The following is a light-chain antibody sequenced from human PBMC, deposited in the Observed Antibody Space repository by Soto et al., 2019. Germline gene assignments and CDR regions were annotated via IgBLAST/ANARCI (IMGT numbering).Light chain of an antibody. CDR1: SNDIGGYNY. J-gene: IGLJ1*01. CDR2: DVT. V-gene: IGLV2-14*01. Sequence: QSALTQPASVSGSPRPSITISCTGASNDIGGYNYVSWYQHHPGKDPKLIIYDVTNRPSGVSHRFSGSKSGNTASLTISGLQGDDEADYYCSSYTSNNALLYVFGTGTKLTVL. CDR3: SSYTSNNALLYV.